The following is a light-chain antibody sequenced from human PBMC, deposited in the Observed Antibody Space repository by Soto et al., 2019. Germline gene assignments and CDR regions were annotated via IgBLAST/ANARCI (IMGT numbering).Light chain of an antibody. V-gene: IGLV2-11*01. CDR3: CSYAGSYTYV. Sequence: QSALTQPRSVSGSPGQSVTISCTGTSSDVGGYNYVSWYQQHPGKAPKLMIYDVSKRPSGVPDRFSGYKSGNTASLTISGLPADDEAYYYCCSYAGSYTYVFGTGTKLTVL. J-gene: IGLJ1*01. CDR2: DVS. CDR1: SSDVGGYNY.